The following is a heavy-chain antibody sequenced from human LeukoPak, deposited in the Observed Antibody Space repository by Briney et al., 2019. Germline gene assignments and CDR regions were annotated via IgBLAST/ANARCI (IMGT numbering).Heavy chain of an antibody. CDR2: IWYDGSNK. CDR3: ARDEGYYDSSGYYYDPGPLDY. J-gene: IGHJ4*02. D-gene: IGHD3-22*01. Sequence: GGSLGLSCAASGFTFSSYGMHWVSQAPGKGLEWVAVIWYDGSNKYYADSVKGRFTISRDNSKNTLYLQMNSLRAEDTAVYYCARDEGYYDSSGYYYDPGPLDYWGQGTLVTVSS. CDR1: GFTFSSYG. V-gene: IGHV3-33*01.